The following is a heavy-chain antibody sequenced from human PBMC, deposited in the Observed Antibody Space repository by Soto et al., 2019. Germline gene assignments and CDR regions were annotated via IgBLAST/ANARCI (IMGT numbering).Heavy chain of an antibody. CDR3: ATLSGYCSSTSCYSFDP. D-gene: IGHD2-2*01. CDR1: GYTLTELS. Sequence: ASVKVSCKVSGYTLTELSMHWVRQAPGKGLEWMGGFDPEDGETIYAQKFQGRVTMTEDTSTDTAYMELSSLRSEDTAVYYCATLSGYCSSTSCYSFDPWGQGTLVTVSS. V-gene: IGHV1-24*01. CDR2: FDPEDGET. J-gene: IGHJ5*02.